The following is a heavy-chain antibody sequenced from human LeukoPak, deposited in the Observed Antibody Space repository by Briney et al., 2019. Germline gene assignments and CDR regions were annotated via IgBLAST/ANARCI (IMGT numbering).Heavy chain of an antibody. Sequence: GGSLRLSCAASGFAFSSFAMGWVRQSPGKGLEWLSTSNGGGNTTFYADSVKGRFTISRDNSKNALYLHMDSLRPDDTAIYYCTKELHVAVAVADYYYFYMDVWGRGTAVTVSS. V-gene: IGHV3-23*01. CDR2: SNGGGNTT. CDR3: TKELHVAVAVADYYYFYMDV. CDR1: GFAFSSFA. J-gene: IGHJ6*03. D-gene: IGHD6-19*01.